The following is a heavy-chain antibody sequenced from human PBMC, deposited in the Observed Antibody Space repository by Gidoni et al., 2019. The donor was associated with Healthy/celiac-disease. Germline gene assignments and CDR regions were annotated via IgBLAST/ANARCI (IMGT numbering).Heavy chain of an antibody. J-gene: IGHJ4*02. V-gene: IGHV4-4*02. D-gene: IGHD3-22*01. CDR3: ARDVSSGYYYGY. CDR2: IYHSGST. Sequence: LEWIGEIYHSGSTNYNPSLKSRVTISVDKSQIQFSLKLSSVTAAVTAVYYCARDVSSGYYYGYWGQGTLVTVSS.